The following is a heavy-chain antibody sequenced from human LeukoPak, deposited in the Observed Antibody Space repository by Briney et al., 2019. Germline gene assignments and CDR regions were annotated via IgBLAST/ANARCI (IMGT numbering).Heavy chain of an antibody. CDR1: GFTFSGFW. D-gene: IGHD1-7*01. CDR3: ARAGSFWHYVY. Sequence: GGSLRLSCAASGFTFSGFWMSWVRQTPGKGLEWVANIKQDGSEKYYVDSVKGRFTVSRDNAKNSLSLQMNGLRVEDTAVYYCARAGSFWHYVYWGQGTLVTVSS. J-gene: IGHJ4*02. CDR2: IKQDGSEK. V-gene: IGHV3-7*01.